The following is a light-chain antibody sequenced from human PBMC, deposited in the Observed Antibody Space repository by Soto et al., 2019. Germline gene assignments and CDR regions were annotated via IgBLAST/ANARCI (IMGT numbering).Light chain of an antibody. Sequence: QSALTQPASVSGSPGQSITISCTGTSSDVGNYNLVSWYQQHPGKAPKLMIYEVSKRPSGVSNRFSGSKSGNTASLTISGLQAEDEADYYCCSYAGSSTCVFGGGTKLTVL. CDR1: SSDVGNYNL. V-gene: IGLV2-23*02. J-gene: IGLJ3*02. CDR2: EVS. CDR3: CSYAGSSTCV.